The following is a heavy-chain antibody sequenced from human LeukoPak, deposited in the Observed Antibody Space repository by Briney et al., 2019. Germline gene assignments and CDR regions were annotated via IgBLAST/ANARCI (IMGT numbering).Heavy chain of an antibody. Sequence: GGSLRLSCAASGFTFSSYWMSWVRQAPGKGLEWVASIKQDGSEKYYVDSVKGRFTISRDNAKNSLYLQMNSLRAEDTAVYYCAREGYSGYYDSSGYPKYYFDYWGQGTLVTVSS. CDR3: AREGYSGYYDSSGYPKYYFDY. V-gene: IGHV3-7*01. CDR1: GFTFSSYW. CDR2: IKQDGSEK. J-gene: IGHJ4*02. D-gene: IGHD3-22*01.